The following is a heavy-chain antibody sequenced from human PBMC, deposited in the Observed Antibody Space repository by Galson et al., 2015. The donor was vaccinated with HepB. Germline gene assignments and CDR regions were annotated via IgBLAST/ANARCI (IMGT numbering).Heavy chain of an antibody. Sequence: SVTVSCKASGFTFTSSAVQWVRQARGQRLEWIGWIVVGSGNTNYAQKFQGRVTMTRDTSTSTVYMELSSLRSEDTAVYYCASGHYSSGWYRGSVYWGQGTLVTVSS. CDR3: ASGHYSSGWYRGSVY. CDR1: GFTFTSSA. V-gene: IGHV1-58*01. D-gene: IGHD6-19*01. CDR2: IVVGSGNT. J-gene: IGHJ4*02.